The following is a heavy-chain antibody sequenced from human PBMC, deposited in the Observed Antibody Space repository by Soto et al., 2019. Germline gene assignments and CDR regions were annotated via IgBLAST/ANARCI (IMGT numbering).Heavy chain of an antibody. J-gene: IGHJ6*02. Sequence: GGSLRLSCAASGFTFSSYGMHWVRQAPGKGLEWVAVISYDGSNKFYSDSLKGRFTISRDNSKNTLYLQMNSLRAEDTAVFFCAKVRFLEWSPPPYYYGMDVWGQGTTVTVSS. CDR3: AKVRFLEWSPPPYYYGMDV. D-gene: IGHD3-3*01. CDR2: ISYDGSNK. V-gene: IGHV3-30*18. CDR1: GFTFSSYG.